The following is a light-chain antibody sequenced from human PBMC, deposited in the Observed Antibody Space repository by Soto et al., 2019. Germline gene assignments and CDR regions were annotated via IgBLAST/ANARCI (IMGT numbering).Light chain of an antibody. V-gene: IGKV1-5*03. CDR3: AQYNTYLYS. CDR2: KAS. J-gene: IGKJ2*03. Sequence: DIQMTQSPSTLSASVGDRVTITCRARQSISRWLAWYQQKPGKAPNLLIYKASTLQSGVTSRFSGNGSGTEFTLTSSRLQPDDFAAYYCAQYNTYLYSFGQGTKLEIK. CDR1: QSISRW.